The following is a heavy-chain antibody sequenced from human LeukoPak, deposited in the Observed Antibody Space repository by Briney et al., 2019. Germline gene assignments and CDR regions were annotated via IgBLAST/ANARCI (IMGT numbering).Heavy chain of an antibody. CDR3: ARDHSGYDYFDY. CDR1: GYTFTSYG. CDR2: ISAYNGNT. Sequence: ASVKVSCKASGYTFTSYGISWVRQAPGQGLEWMGWISAYNGNTNYAQKLQGRVTMTKDTSTSTAYMELRSLRSDDTAVYYCARDHSGYDYFDYWGQGTLVTVSS. D-gene: IGHD5-12*01. J-gene: IGHJ4*02. V-gene: IGHV1-18*01.